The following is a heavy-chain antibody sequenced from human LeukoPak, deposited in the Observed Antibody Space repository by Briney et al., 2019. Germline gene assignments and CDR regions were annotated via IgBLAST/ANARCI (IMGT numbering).Heavy chain of an antibody. CDR2: IYYSGNT. D-gene: IGHD4-17*01. J-gene: IGHJ4*02. V-gene: IGHV4-59*01. Sequence: PSETLSLTCTVSGGSISSYYWNWIRQPPGKGLEWIAYIYYSGNTNYNPSLKSRVTISVDTSKNQFSLKLSSVTAADTAVYYCAKNDYGDYVADYWGQGTLVTVSS. CDR3: AKNDYGDYVADY. CDR1: GGSISSYY.